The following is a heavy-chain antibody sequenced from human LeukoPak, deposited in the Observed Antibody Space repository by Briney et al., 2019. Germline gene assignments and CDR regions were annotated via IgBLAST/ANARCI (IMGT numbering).Heavy chain of an antibody. D-gene: IGHD4-23*01. Sequence: GGSLRLTRAASGFTFRNYAMSWVRQAPGKGLEWVSAISGSFSGSDYTTYYADSVKGRFTISRDDSTNTLYLQLSGLRVEDTAVFSCARDQGTVVTSQFEYWGLGTLVTVSS. CDR1: GFTFRNYA. CDR3: ARDQGTVVTSQFEY. CDR2: ISGSFSGSDYTT. V-gene: IGHV3-23*01. J-gene: IGHJ4*02.